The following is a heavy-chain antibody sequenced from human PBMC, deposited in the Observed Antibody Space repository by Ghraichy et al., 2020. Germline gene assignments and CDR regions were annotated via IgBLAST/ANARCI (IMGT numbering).Heavy chain of an antibody. D-gene: IGHD3-22*01. J-gene: IGHJ3*02. V-gene: IGHV4-34*01. Sequence: SETLSLTCAVYGGSFSGYYWSWIRQPPGKGLEWIGEINHSGSTNYNPSLKSRVTISVDTSKNQFSLKLSSMTAADTAVYYCARAPGPMIVVVGIDIWGQGTMVTVSS. CDR1: GGSFSGYY. CDR2: INHSGST. CDR3: ARAPGPMIVVVGIDI.